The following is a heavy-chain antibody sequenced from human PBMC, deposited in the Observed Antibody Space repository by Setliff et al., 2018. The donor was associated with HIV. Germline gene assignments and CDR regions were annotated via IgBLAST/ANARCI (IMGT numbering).Heavy chain of an antibody. D-gene: IGHD3-9*01. V-gene: IGHV3-30*04. J-gene: IGHJ4*02. CDR3: AKDKYYDILTGYFTD. CDR2: ISYDGTYK. CDR1: GFTFNNYA. Sequence: LRLSCAASGFTFNNYAIHWVRQAPGKGLEWVALISYDGTYKYYAESVKGRFTISRDNSKNTLYLQMNSLRTDDTAIYYCAKDKYYDILTGYFTDWGQGTLVTVSS.